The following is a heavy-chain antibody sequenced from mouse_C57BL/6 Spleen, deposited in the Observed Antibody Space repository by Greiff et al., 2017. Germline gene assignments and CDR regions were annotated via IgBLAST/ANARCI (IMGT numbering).Heavy chain of an antibody. J-gene: IGHJ3*01. Sequence: EVQLQESGPGLVKPSQSLSLTCSVTGYSITSGYYWNWIRQFPGNKLEWMGYISYDGSNNYNPSLKNRISITRDTSKNQFFLKLNSVTTEDTATYYCAREGENYYGSSYEGFAYWGQGTLVTVSA. CDR2: ISYDGSN. CDR1: GYSITSGYY. D-gene: IGHD1-1*01. V-gene: IGHV3-6*01. CDR3: AREGENYYGSSYEGFAY.